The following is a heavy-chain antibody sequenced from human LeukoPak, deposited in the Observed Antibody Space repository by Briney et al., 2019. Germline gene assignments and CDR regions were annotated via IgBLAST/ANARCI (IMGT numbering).Heavy chain of an antibody. J-gene: IGHJ3*02. D-gene: IGHD2-2*02. V-gene: IGHV3-30*19. CDR2: IWYDGSNK. Sequence: GGSLRHSCSASGFTFSSYGMHWVRQAPGKGLEWVAVIWYDGSNKYYADSVKGRFTISRDNSKNTLYLQMNSLRAEDTAVYYCARGVRYCSSTSCYTLGDAFDIWGQGTMVTVSS. CDR1: GFTFSSYG. CDR3: ARGVRYCSSTSCYTLGDAFDI.